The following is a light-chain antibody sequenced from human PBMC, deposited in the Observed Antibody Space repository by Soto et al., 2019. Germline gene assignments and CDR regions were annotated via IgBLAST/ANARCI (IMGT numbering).Light chain of an antibody. V-gene: IGKV1-5*03. CDR1: QTISSW. CDR2: KAS. J-gene: IGKJ1*01. CDR3: QHYNSYSEA. Sequence: DIQITQAPSTLSGSVGGRVTITWRASQTISSWLAWYQQKPGKAPKLLIYKASTLKSGVPSRFSGSGSGTEFTLTISSLQPDDFATYYCQHYNSYSEAFGQGTKVDI.